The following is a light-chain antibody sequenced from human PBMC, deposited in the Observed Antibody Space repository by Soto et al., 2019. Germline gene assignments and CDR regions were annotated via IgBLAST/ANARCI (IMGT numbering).Light chain of an antibody. J-gene: IGLJ1*01. V-gene: IGLV2-23*02. CDR3: CSYAGTSYV. Sequence: QSALTQHASVSGSPGQSITISCTGTSSDVGIYNLVSWYQQHPGKAPKLMIYEVTKRPSGVSNRFSGSKSGNAASLTISGLQAEDESDYYCCSYAGTSYVFGTGTKVTVL. CDR1: SSDVGIYNL. CDR2: EVT.